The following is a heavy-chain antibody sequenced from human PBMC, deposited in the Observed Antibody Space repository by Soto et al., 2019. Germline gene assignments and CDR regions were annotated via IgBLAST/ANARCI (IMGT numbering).Heavy chain of an antibody. CDR2: IIPIFGTA. V-gene: IGHV1-69*13. J-gene: IGHJ5*02. CDR1: GGTFSSYA. Sequence: SVKVSCKASGGTFSSYAISWVRQAPGQGLEWMGGIIPIFGTANYAQKFRGRVTITADESTSTAYMELSSLRSEDTAVYYCARHNSEPYYYDSSGYYHWFDPWGQGTLVTVSS. CDR3: ARHNSEPYYYDSSGYYHWFDP. D-gene: IGHD3-22*01.